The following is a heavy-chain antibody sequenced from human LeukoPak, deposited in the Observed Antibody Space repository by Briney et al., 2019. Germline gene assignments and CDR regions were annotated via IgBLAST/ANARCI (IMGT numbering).Heavy chain of an antibody. CDR3: ARAGGSGTCSAY. CDR2: ISSTGTTI. D-gene: IGHD3-10*01. V-gene: IGHV3-48*02. CDR1: GFSFSAYS. J-gene: IGHJ4*02. Sequence: GGSLRLSCAASGFSFSAYSMNWVRQAPGKGLEWVSYISSTGTTIYYADSVKGRFTISRDNAKNSLSLQMNSLRDEDTAVYYCARAGGSGTCSAYWGQGTLVTVSS.